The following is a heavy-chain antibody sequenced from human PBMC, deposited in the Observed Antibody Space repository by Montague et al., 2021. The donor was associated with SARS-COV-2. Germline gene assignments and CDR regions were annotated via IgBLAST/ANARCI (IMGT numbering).Heavy chain of an antibody. J-gene: IGHJ4*02. D-gene: IGHD3-3*01. CDR2: IYYSGST. CDR3: ARALRRVVIKHFDY. CDR1: GGSISSGGYY. V-gene: IGHV4-31*03. Sequence: TLSLTCTVSGGSISSGGYYWGWIRQHPGKGLEWIGYIYYSGSTYYNPSLKSRVTISVDTSKNQFSLKLSSVTAADTAVYYCARALRRVVIKHFDYWGQGTLVTVSS.